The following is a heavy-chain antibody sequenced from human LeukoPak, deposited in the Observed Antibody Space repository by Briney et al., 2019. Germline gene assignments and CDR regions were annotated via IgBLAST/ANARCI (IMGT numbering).Heavy chain of an antibody. V-gene: IGHV4-31*03. CDR1: GGSISSGGYY. CDR2: IYYSGST. CDR3: ARVGLMVWVIPSWFDP. Sequence: PSETLSLTCTVSGGSISSGGYYWSWIRQHPGKGLEWIGYIYYSGSTYYNPSLKSRVTISVDTSKNQFSLKLSSVTAADTAVYYCARVGLMVWVIPSWFDPWGQGTLVTVSS. J-gene: IGHJ5*02. D-gene: IGHD2-8*01.